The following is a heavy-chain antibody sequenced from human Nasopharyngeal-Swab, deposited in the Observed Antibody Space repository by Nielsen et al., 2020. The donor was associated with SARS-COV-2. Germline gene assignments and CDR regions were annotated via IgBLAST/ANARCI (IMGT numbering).Heavy chain of an antibody. CDR1: GFSLSTSGMC. J-gene: IGHJ4*02. D-gene: IGHD6-19*01. CDR3: ARSTSSIAVAVNFDY. V-gene: IGHV2-70*01. Sequence: SGPTLVKPTQTLTLTCTFSGFSLSTSGMCVIWIRQPPGKALEWLALIDWDDDKYYSTSLKTRLTISKDTSKNQVVLTMTNMDPVDTATYYCARSTSSIAVAVNFDYWGQGTLVTVSS. CDR2: IDWDDDK.